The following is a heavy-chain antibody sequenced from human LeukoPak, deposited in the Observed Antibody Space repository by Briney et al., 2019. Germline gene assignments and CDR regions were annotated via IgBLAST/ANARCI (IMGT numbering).Heavy chain of an antibody. Sequence: PGGSLRLSCAASGFTFSSYAMSWVRQAPGKGLEWVSAISGSGGSTYNADSVKGRFTISRDNSKNALYLQMNSLRAEDTAVYYCAKDLRYCSSTSCLTRGQGTLVTVSS. V-gene: IGHV3-23*01. J-gene: IGHJ4*02. CDR2: ISGSGGST. CDR3: AKDLRYCSSTSCLT. CDR1: GFTFSSYA. D-gene: IGHD2-2*01.